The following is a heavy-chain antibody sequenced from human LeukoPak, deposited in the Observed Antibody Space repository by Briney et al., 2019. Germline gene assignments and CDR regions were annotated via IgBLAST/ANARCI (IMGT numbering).Heavy chain of an antibody. CDR1: GGSFSAHY. CDR3: ATSTCTSGWYFDL. D-gene: IGHD2-2*01. Sequence: PSETLSLTCAVSGGSFSAHYWTWIRQPPGKGLQWVGEIHPSGITNYTPSLKSRVTISVDTSQNQFSLKLTSVTAADTAVYYCATSTCTSGWYFDLWGRGTLVTVSS. CDR2: IHPSGIT. J-gene: IGHJ2*01. V-gene: IGHV4-34*01.